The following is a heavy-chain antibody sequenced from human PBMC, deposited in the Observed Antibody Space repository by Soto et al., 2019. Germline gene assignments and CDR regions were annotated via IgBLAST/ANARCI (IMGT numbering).Heavy chain of an antibody. D-gene: IGHD3-10*01. J-gene: IGHJ4*02. Sequence: PGGSLRLSCAASGFTFSNYGMHWVRQAPGEGLEWVAVIGFDGSNKYYADSVKGRFTISRDNSKNMLYLQMNSLRAEDTAVYYCARDGGFGEFLWYYIDYWGPGTLVTVSS. CDR1: GFTFSNYG. V-gene: IGHV3-33*01. CDR2: IGFDGSNK. CDR3: ARDGGFGEFLWYYIDY.